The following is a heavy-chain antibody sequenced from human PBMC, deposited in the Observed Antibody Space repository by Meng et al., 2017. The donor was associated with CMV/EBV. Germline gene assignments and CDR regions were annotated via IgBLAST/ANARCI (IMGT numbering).Heavy chain of an antibody. CDR2: IIPIFGTA. D-gene: IGHD5-24*01. CDR1: GGTFSSYA. CDR3: ARMPRDGYNYIDY. V-gene: IGHV1-69*12. Sequence: VQVVQSGADVQKPGSSVKVSCKASGGTFSSYAISWVRQAPGQGLEWMGGIIPIFGTANYAQKFQGRVTITADESTSTAYMELSSLRSEDTAVYYCARMPRDGYNYIDYWGQGTLVTVSS. J-gene: IGHJ4*02.